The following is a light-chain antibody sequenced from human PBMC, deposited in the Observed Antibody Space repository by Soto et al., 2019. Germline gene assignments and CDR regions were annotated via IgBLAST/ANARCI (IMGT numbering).Light chain of an antibody. CDR1: QSVRGL. J-gene: IGKJ1*01. V-gene: IGKV3-15*01. CDR3: QHYNTWPLT. Sequence: EIVMTQSPGTLSLSPGERATLSCRASQSVRGLLAWYQQKPGQAPRLLISGASTRATGIPPRFSGSGSGTDFTLTISSLQPEDSAVYYCQHYNTWPLTFGQGTKVDIK. CDR2: GAS.